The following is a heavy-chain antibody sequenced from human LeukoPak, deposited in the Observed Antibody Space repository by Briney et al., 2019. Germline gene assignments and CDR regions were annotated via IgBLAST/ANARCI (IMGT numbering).Heavy chain of an antibody. CDR3: AIPLGYYDILTGYPDFDY. J-gene: IGHJ4*02. V-gene: IGHV3-21*01. CDR2: ISSSSSYI. CDR1: GFTFSSYW. D-gene: IGHD3-9*01. Sequence: GGSLRLSCAASGFTFSSYWMSWVRQAPGKGLEWVSSISSSSSYIYYADSVKGRFTISRDNAKNSLYLQMNSLRAEDTAVYYCAIPLGYYDILTGYPDFDYWGQGTLVTVSS.